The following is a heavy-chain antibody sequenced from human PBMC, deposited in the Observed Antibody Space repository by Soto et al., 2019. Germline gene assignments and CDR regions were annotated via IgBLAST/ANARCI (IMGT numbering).Heavy chain of an antibody. CDR3: ARAPDSSGYYYDY. J-gene: IGHJ4*02. Sequence: SSETLSLTCTVSGGSISSGGYYWSWIRQHPGKGLEWIGYIYYSGSTYYNPSLKSRVTISVDTSKNQFSLKLSSVTAADTAVYYCARAPDSSGYYYDYWGQGTPVTVSS. CDR1: GGSISSGGYY. V-gene: IGHV4-31*03. D-gene: IGHD3-22*01. CDR2: IYYSGST.